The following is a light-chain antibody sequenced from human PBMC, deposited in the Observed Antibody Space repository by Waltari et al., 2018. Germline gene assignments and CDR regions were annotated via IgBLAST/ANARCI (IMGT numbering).Light chain of an antibody. V-gene: IGKV4-1*01. Sequence: DIVMTQSPDSLAVSLGERATINCKSSQSVLYSSNNKNYLAWYQQKPGQPPKLLIYWASTRESGVPDRFSGSGSGTDFTLTISGPQAEDVAVYYCQQYYTTPYTFGQGTKLEIK. J-gene: IGKJ2*01. CDR1: QSVLYSSNNKNY. CDR2: WAS. CDR3: QQYYTTPYT.